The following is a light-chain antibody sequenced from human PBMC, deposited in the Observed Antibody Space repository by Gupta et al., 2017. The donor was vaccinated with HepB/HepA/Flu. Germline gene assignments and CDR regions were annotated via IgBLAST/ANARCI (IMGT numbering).Light chain of an antibody. CDR1: KLGDKY. J-gene: IGLJ2*01. V-gene: IGLV3-1*01. Sequence: SYELTQPPSVSVSPGQTASITCSGAKLGDKYACWYQQKPGQSPVLVIYQDSKRPSGIPERFSGSNSGNTATLPISGTQAMDEADYYCQAWDSSTVVFGGGTKLTVL. CDR3: QAWDSSTVV. CDR2: QDS.